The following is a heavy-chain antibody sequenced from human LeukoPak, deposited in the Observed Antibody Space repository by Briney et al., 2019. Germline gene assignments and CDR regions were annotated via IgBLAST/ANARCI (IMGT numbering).Heavy chain of an antibody. V-gene: IGHV3-23*01. CDR3: ARGLDNYGSGSSD. D-gene: IGHD3-10*01. J-gene: IGHJ4*02. Sequence: PGGSLRLSCAASGFTFSNYAMSWVRQAPGKGLEWVSGISGSVVTTYYADSVKGRFTISRDNSKNTLYLQMNSLRAEDTAVYYCARGLDNYGSGSSDWGQGTLVTVSS. CDR1: GFTFSNYA. CDR2: ISGSVVTT.